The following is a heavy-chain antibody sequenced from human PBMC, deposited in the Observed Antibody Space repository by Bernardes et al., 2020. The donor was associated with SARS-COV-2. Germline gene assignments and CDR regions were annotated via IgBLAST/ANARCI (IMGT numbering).Heavy chain of an antibody. D-gene: IGHD6-19*01. V-gene: IGHV3-15*01. CDR3: TDYWAGQGVDV. CDR1: GFIFSNAW. Sequence: GGSLRLSCAASGFIFSNAWMTWVRQAPGKGLEWVGRIKSKVDGGATDYAAPVKDRFIISRDDSKNTLYLEMNSLKTEDTGVYFCTDYWAGQGVDVWGRGTLVTVSS. J-gene: IGHJ4*02. CDR2: IKSKVDGGAT.